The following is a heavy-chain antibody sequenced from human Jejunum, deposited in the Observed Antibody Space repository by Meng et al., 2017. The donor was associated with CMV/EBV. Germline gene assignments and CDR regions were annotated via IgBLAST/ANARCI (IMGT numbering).Heavy chain of an antibody. Sequence: FTFSSYGMHWVRQAPGKGLEWVAFIRYDGSRKNYVDSVKGRFTISRDNSKNILYLYTTGLRVEDTAVYFCVKDESGYETLGGMDVWGQGTTVTVSS. CDR1: FTFSSYG. D-gene: IGHD5-12*01. J-gene: IGHJ6*02. V-gene: IGHV3-30*02. CDR3: VKDESGYETLGGMDV. CDR2: IRYDGSRK.